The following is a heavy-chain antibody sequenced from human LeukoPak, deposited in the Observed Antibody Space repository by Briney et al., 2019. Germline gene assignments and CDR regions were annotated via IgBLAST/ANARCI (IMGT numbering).Heavy chain of an antibody. CDR2: ISGDGGTT. D-gene: IGHD6-25*01. CDR3: AKDIGGLNY. V-gene: IGHV3-43*02. CDR1: GFTFDDYA. Sequence: PGGSLRLSCAASGFTFDDYAIHWVRQAPGKGIEFVSLISGDGGTTYYADSVKGRFTISRDNRKKYLYLQMNSLRNEDTALYYCAKDIGGLNYCGQGTLVTVSS. J-gene: IGHJ4*02.